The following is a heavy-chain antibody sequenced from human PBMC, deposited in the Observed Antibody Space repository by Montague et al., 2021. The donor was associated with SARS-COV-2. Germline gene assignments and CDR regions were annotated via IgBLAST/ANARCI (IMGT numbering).Heavy chain of an antibody. J-gene: IGHJ4*02. D-gene: IGHD5-12*01. Sequence: SETLSLTCLVSGGSITRSYYWGWIRQSPGKGLEWIGSIYYSGSTYYNPSLKSRVTISVDTSKNQFSLKLNSVTAADSAVYYCARYSGHDLSTDYWGPGSLVTVSS. CDR3: ARYSGHDLSTDY. V-gene: IGHV4-39*01. CDR1: GGSITRSYY. CDR2: IYYSGST.